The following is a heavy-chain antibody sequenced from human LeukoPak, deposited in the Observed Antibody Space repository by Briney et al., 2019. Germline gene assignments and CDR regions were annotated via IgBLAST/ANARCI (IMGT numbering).Heavy chain of an antibody. CDR3: ARDYASIAARGHNWFDP. J-gene: IGHJ5*02. CDR2: INQDGSEK. V-gene: IGHV3-7*01. D-gene: IGHD6-6*01. Sequence: GGSLRLSCEVSGFTFSSFWMNWVRQAPGKGLEWVSNINQDGSEKYYVDSVKGRFTISRDNAKNTLYLQMNSLRAEDTAVYYCARDYASIAARGHNWFDPWGQGTLVTVSS. CDR1: GFTFSSFW.